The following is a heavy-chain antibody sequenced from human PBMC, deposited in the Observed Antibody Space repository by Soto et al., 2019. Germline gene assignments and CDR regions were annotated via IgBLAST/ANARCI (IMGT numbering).Heavy chain of an antibody. V-gene: IGHV4-34*01. J-gene: IGHJ3*02. Sequence: QVQLQQWGAGLLKPSETLSLTCAVYGGSFTGYSWSWIRQSPGKGLESIGEINHSGTTTYNPSLKSGATISGSASKTQFSLNLTSVTAAVTAVYYCARTRAFDTWGQGTMVTVSS. CDR1: GGSFTGYS. CDR2: INHSGTT. CDR3: ARTRAFDT.